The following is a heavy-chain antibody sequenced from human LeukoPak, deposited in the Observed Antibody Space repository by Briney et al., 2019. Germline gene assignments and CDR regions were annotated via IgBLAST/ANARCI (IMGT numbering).Heavy chain of an antibody. CDR1: DYSISSGYY. Sequence: SETLSLTCTISDYSISSGYYWGWIRQPPGKGLEWIGSIYHSGSTYYNPSLKSRVTISVDMSKNQFSLKLSSVTAADTAVYYCARDPWGLTTADFRDDYWGQGTLVTVSS. CDR2: IYHSGST. V-gene: IGHV4-38-2*02. D-gene: IGHD4-17*01. CDR3: ARDPWGLTTADFRDDY. J-gene: IGHJ4*02.